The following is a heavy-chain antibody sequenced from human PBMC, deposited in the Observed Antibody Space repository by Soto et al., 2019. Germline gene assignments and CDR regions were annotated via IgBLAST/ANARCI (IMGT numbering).Heavy chain of an antibody. V-gene: IGHV3-15*07. J-gene: IGHJ6*02. CDR2: IKTNTEGGTT. Sequence: EVQLVESGGGFIYPGGSLRLSCAASGLTISNAWMSWVRQAPGKGLEWVGRIKTNTEGGTTDYAAAVKGRFTVSRDDSKNTLYLQMNSLRSEDTAVYYCTTGSVEGVWCQGTTVTCSS. CDR3: TTGSVEGV. D-gene: IGHD2-15*01. CDR1: GLTISNAW.